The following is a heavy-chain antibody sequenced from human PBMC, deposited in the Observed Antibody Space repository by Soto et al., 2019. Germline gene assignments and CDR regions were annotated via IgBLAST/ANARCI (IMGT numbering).Heavy chain of an antibody. CDR2: IIPIFGTA. CDR1: GGTFSSYA. D-gene: IGHD2-21*02. J-gene: IGHJ6*02. Sequence: QVQLVQSGAEVKKPGSSVKVSCKASGGTFSSYAISWVRQAPGQGLEWMGGIIPIFGTANYAQKFQGRVTITADESTSTAYMELSSLRSEDTAVYYCARYPGYCGGDCYPPYYYYYGMDVWGQGTTVTVSS. CDR3: ARYPGYCGGDCYPPYYYYYGMDV. V-gene: IGHV1-69*01.